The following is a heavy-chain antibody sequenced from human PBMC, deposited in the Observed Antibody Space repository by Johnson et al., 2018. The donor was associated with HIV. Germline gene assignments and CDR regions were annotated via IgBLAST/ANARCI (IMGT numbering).Heavy chain of an antibody. D-gene: IGHD2-8*02. CDR3: TGGVCYTRIAEAGDAFDI. CDR1: GFTFSSYA. V-gene: IGHV3-49*04. Sequence: VQLVESGGGVVQPGRSLRLSCAASGFTFSSYAMHWVRQAPGKGLEWVGVIRTKAYGGTTEYAASVKGRFTISRDDSNSMAYLQMNSLKTEDTAVYYCTGGVCYTRIAEAGDAFDIWGQGTMVTVSS. CDR2: IRTKAYGGTT. J-gene: IGHJ3*02.